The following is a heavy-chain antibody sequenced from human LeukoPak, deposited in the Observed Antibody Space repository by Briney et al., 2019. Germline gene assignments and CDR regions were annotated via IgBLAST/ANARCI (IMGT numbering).Heavy chain of an antibody. CDR2: ISSSSSYI. CDR1: GFTFSSYS. J-gene: IGHJ6*03. Sequence: GGSLRLSCAASGFTFSSYSMNWVRQAPGKGLEWVSSISSSSSYIYYADSVKGRFTISRDNAKNSLYLQMNSLRAEDTAVYYCARVLEWLHYYYYMDVWGKGTTVTVSS. V-gene: IGHV3-21*01. CDR3: ARVLEWLHYYYYMDV. D-gene: IGHD3-3*01.